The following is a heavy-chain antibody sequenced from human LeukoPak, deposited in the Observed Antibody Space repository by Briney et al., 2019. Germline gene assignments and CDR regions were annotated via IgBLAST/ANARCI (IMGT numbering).Heavy chain of an antibody. CDR1: EFSVGSNY. CDR3: ARDPGIEDV. J-gene: IGHJ6*04. Sequence: GGSLRLSCAASEFSVGSNYMTWVRQAPGKGLEWVPLIYSGGSTYYADSVKGRFTISRDNSKNTLYLQMNSLRAEDTAVYYCARDPGIEDVWGKGTTVTVSS. D-gene: IGHD6-13*01. V-gene: IGHV3-66*01. CDR2: IYSGGST.